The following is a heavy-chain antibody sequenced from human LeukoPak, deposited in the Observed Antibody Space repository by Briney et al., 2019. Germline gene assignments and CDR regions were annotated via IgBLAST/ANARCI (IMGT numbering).Heavy chain of an antibody. D-gene: IGHD2-2*01. J-gene: IGHJ4*02. CDR3: AKDAGGLVVVPAMD. V-gene: IGHV3-7*03. Sequence: GGSLRLSCAASGFTFSTKWMNWVRQAPGKGLEWVANINKDGSQKDYVDSVKGRFTISRDNAKNSLYLQMNSLRAEDTALYYCAKDAGGLVVVPAMDWGQGTLVTVSS. CDR2: INKDGSQK. CDR1: GFTFSTKW.